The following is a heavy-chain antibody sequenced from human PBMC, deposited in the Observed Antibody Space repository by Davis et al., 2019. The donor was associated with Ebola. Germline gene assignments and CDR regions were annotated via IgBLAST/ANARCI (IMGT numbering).Heavy chain of an antibody. CDR2: INPNSGDT. CDR1: GYTFTGFY. V-gene: IGHV1-2*06. CDR3: ARETGEVGSQYFDY. J-gene: IGHJ4*02. Sequence: ASVKVSCKASGYTFTGFYIHWVRQAPGQGLEWMGRINPNSGDTNYAQRFQGRVTMTRDTPISTAYMELSRLRSDDTALYYCARETGEVGSQYFDYWGQGTVVTVSS. D-gene: IGHD3-10*01.